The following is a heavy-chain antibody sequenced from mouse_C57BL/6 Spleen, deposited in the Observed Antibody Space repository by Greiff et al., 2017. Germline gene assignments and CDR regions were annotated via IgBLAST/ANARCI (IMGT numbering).Heavy chain of an antibody. CDR1: GYTFTTYP. CDR2: FHPYNDDT. J-gene: IGHJ4*01. V-gene: IGHV1-47*01. Sequence: VQLQESGAELVKPGASVKMSCKASGYTFTTYPIEWMKQNHGKSLEWIGNFHPYNDDTRYNEKFKGKATLTVEKSSSTVYLELSRLTSDDSAVYYCARGFYDYDEGCAMDYWGQGTSVTVSS. CDR3: ARGFYDYDEGCAMDY. D-gene: IGHD2-4*01.